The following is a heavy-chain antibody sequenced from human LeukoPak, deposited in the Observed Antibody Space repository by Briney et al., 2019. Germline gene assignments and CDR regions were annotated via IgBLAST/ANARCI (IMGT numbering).Heavy chain of an antibody. CDR1: GFTFSSYA. CDR3: ARGMITFGGVIVHNWFDP. V-gene: IGHV3-64*01. CDR2: ISSNGGST. J-gene: IGHJ5*02. Sequence: GGSLRLSCAASGFTFSSYAMHWVRQAPGKGLEYVSAISSNGGSTYYANSVKGRFTISRDNSKNTPYLQMGSLRAEDMAVYYCARGMITFGGVIVHNWFDPWGQGTLVTVSS. D-gene: IGHD3-16*02.